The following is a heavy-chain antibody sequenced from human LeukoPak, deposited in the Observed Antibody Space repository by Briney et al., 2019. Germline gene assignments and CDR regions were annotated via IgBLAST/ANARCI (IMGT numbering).Heavy chain of an antibody. Sequence: QTGGSLRLSCAASGFTFSSYAMSWVRQAPGKGLEWVSAISGSGGSTYYADSVKGRFTISRDNSKNTLYLQMNSLRAEDTAVYYCAKNTRRMSSSPNCYDYWGQGTLVTVSS. J-gene: IGHJ4*02. CDR2: ISGSGGST. CDR1: GFTFSSYA. D-gene: IGHD6-13*01. CDR3: AKNTRRMSSSPNCYDY. V-gene: IGHV3-23*01.